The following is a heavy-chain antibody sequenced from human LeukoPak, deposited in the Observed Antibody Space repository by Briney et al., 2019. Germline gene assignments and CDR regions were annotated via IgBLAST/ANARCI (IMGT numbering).Heavy chain of an antibody. J-gene: IGHJ6*02. CDR2: IYYSGSS. CDR1: GGSPSSHY. V-gene: IGHV4-59*08. Sequence: SETLSLTCTVSGGSPSSHYWNWVRQPPGKGLEWIAFIYYSGSSSYSPSLKSRVTISVDTSKNQFSLKLTSVTAADTAVCYCARSQSTGWYNGGLDVWGQGTTVTVSS. D-gene: IGHD6-19*01. CDR3: ARSQSTGWYNGGLDV.